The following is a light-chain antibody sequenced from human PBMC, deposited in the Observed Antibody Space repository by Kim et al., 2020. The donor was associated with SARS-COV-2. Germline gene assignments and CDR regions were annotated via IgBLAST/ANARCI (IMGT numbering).Light chain of an antibody. CDR2: RNN. CDR1: SNIVGNQG. CDR3: SALDSSLSAHRV. V-gene: IGLV10-54*02. J-gene: IGLJ3*02. Sequence: QTATLPCTGNSNIVGNQGAAWLQQHQGHPPKLLSYRNNNRPSGISERFSASRSGTTASLTIPGLQPQDEADYYCSALDSSLSAHRVFGGGPQLTVL.